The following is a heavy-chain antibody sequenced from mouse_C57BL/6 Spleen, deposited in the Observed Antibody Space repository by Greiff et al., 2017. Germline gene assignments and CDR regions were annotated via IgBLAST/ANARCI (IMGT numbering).Heavy chain of an antibody. CDR1: GFNIKDDY. CDR3: TTGDYDVEAY. V-gene: IGHV14-4*01. J-gene: IGHJ3*01. Sequence: VQLQQSGAELVRPGASVKLSCTASGFNIKDDYMHWVKQWPEQGLEWIGWIDPENGDTEYASKFQGKATITADTSSNTAYLQLSSLTSEDTAVYYCTTGDYDVEAYWGQGTLVTVSA. D-gene: IGHD2-4*01. CDR2: IDPENGDT.